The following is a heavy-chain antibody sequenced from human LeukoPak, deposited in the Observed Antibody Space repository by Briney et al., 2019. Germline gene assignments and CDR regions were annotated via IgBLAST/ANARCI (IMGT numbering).Heavy chain of an antibody. CDR2: IKQDGSEK. J-gene: IGHJ4*02. CDR1: GFTFSNYG. CDR3: AKSLYGGCDY. V-gene: IGHV3-7*03. D-gene: IGHD3-16*02. Sequence: GGSLRLSCAASGFTFSNYGMSWVRQAPGKGLEWVASIKQDGSEKFYVDSVKGRFTISRDNAKNSLYLQMNSLRVEDTAVYYCAKSLYGGCDYWGQGTVVTVSS.